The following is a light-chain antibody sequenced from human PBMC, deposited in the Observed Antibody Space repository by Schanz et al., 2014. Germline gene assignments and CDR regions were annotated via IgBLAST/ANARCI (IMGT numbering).Light chain of an antibody. CDR3: QTWGAGVWV. J-gene: IGLJ3*02. CDR1: SGHSSYA. Sequence: QLVLTQSPSASASLGASVKLTCTLSSGHSSYAIAWHQQQPEKGPRYLMKLYSDGSHSKGDGIPDRFSGSSSGAERYLTISSVQSEDEADYYCQTWGAGVWVFGGGTKLTVL. V-gene: IGLV4-69*01. CDR2: LYSDGSH.